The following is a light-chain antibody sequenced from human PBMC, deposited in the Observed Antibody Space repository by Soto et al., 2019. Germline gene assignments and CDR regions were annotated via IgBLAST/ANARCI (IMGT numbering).Light chain of an antibody. Sequence: EIVMTQSPGTLSVSPGERVTLSCRASQSISSNLAWYQQKPGQAPRLLIYGASTRATGIPARFSGSGSGTEFTLTISSLQSEDFAVYYCQKYNNWPPATFGQGTRLEIK. CDR3: QKYNNWPPAT. V-gene: IGKV3D-15*01. CDR1: QSISSN. CDR2: GAS. J-gene: IGKJ5*01.